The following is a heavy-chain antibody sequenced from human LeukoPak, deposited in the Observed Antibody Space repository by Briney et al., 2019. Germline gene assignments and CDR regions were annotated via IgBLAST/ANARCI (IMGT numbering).Heavy chain of an antibody. D-gene: IGHD6-13*01. CDR2: ISNDASVT. CDR1: GFTFRGAW. Sequence: GGSLRLSCAASGFTFRGAWIHWVRQFPGEGLAWVSAISNDASVTEYTDSVKGRFTISRDNDKKTVYLQMDSLRAEDTAIYYCTRGPLTAPGISDYWGREPWSPSPQ. CDR3: TRGPLTAPGISDY. V-gene: IGHV3-74*03. J-gene: IGHJ4*02.